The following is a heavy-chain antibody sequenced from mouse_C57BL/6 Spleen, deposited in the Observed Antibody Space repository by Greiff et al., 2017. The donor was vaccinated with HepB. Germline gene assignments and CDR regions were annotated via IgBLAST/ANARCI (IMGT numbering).Heavy chain of an antibody. CDR3: ARSGHYGSSRYFDV. CDR2: INPNNGGT. V-gene: IGHV1-18*01. CDR1: GYTFTYYN. Sequence: EVKLQQSGPELVKPGASVKIPCKASGYTFTYYNMDWVKQSHGKSLEWIGDINPNNGGTIYNQKFKGKATLTVDKSSSTAYMELRSLTSEDTAVYYCARSGHYGSSRYFDVWGTGTTVTVSS. J-gene: IGHJ1*03. D-gene: IGHD1-1*01.